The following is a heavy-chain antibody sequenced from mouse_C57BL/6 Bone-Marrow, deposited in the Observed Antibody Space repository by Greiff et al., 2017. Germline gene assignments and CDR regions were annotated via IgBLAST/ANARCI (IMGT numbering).Heavy chain of an antibody. CDR3: ARESIIAVVAHFDY. D-gene: IGHD1-1*01. CDR1: GYTFTSYW. CDR2: IDPSDSYT. Sequence: QVQLKQPGAELVMPGASVKLSCKASGYTFTSYWMHWVKQRPGQGLEWIGEIDPSDSYTNYNQKFKGKYTLTVDKSSSTAYMQLSSLTSEDSAVYYCARESIIAVVAHFDYWGQGTTLTVSS. V-gene: IGHV1-69*01. J-gene: IGHJ2*01.